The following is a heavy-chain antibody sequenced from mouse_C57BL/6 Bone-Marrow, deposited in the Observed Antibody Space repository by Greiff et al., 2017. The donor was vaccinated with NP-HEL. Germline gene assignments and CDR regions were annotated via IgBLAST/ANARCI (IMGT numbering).Heavy chain of an antibody. Sequence: QVQLKESGPELVKPGASVKISCKASGYSFTRYYIHWVKQRPGQGLEWIGWIYPGSGNPKSTEKFKGKATLTADTSSSTAYMQLSSLTSEDSAVYYCAKKYYSNYYFDYWGQGTTLTVSS. CDR3: AKKYYSNYYFDY. J-gene: IGHJ2*01. CDR1: GYSFTRYY. CDR2: IYPGSGNP. D-gene: IGHD2-5*01. V-gene: IGHV1-66*01.